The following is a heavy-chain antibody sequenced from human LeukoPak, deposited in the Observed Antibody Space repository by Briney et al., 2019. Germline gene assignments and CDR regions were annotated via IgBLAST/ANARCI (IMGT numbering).Heavy chain of an antibody. CDR1: GYTFTSYD. Sequence: PGASVKVSCKASGYTFTSYDINRVRQATGQGLEWMGWMNPNSGNTGYAQKFQGRVTMTRNTSISTAYMELSSLRSEDTAVYYCARTGVAYYYYGMDVWGQGTTVTVSS. CDR3: ARTGVAYYYYGMDV. V-gene: IGHV1-8*01. CDR2: MNPNSGNT. D-gene: IGHD1-14*01. J-gene: IGHJ6*02.